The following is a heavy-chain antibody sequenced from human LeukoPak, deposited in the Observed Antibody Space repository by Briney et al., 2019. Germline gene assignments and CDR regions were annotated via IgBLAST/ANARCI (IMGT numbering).Heavy chain of an antibody. D-gene: IGHD1-7*01. CDR1: GGSISGYY. J-gene: IGHJ4*02. V-gene: IGHV4-59*08. CDR2: IYYGVNT. Sequence: SETLSLTCTVSGGSISGYYWSWIRQPPGKGLEWIGYIYYGVNTNYNPSLKSRVTISVDTSKNQFSLKLRSVTAADTAVYYCARHRASGTYAFDSWGQGSLVTVSS. CDR3: ARHRASGTYAFDS.